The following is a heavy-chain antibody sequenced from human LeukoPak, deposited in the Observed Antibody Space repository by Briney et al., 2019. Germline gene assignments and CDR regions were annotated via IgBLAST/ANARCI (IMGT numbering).Heavy chain of an antibody. CDR1: GYTFTGYY. CDR2: INPNSGGT. Sequence: EASVKVSCKASGYTFTGYYMHWVRQAPGQGLERMGWINPNSGGTNYAQKFQGRVTMTRDTSISTAYMELSRLRSDDTAVYYCARDHSSFYYMDVWGKGTTVTVSS. CDR3: ARDHSSFYYMDV. J-gene: IGHJ6*03. V-gene: IGHV1-2*02. D-gene: IGHD6-6*01.